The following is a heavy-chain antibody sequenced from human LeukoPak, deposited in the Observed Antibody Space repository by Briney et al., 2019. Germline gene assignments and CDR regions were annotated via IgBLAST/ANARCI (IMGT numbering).Heavy chain of an antibody. V-gene: IGHV4-39*01. CDR1: GGSISSSSYY. CDR2: IYYSGST. Sequence: SETLSLTCTVSGGSISSSSYYWGWIRQPPGKGLEWIGSIYYSGSTYYNPSLKSRVTISVDTSKNQFSLKLSSVTAADTAVYYCASDSSTVLWFGEFLYEGCIDDWGQGTLVTASS. J-gene: IGHJ4*02. D-gene: IGHD3-10*01. CDR3: ASDSSTVLWFGEFLYEGCIDD.